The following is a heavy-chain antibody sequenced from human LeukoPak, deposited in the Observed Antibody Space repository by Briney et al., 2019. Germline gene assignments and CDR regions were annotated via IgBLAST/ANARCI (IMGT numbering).Heavy chain of an antibody. CDR3: AKDDGGSFDY. J-gene: IGHJ4*02. V-gene: IGHV3-9*01. CDR2: ISGNSGSI. CDR1: GFTFDDNA. Sequence: GRSLRLSCAPSGFTFDDNAMHWVRQAPGKGLEWVSVISGNSGSIGYADSVNGRFTIYRDNAKNSLYLQMHSLRAEDTALYYCAKDDGGSFDYWGQGTLVTVSS.